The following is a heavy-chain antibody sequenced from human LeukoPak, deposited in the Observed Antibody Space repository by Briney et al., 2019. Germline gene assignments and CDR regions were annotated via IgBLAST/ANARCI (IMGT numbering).Heavy chain of an antibody. V-gene: IGHV3-30*18. CDR2: ISYDGSNK. D-gene: IGHD3-3*01. Sequence: GGSLRLSCAASGFSFSNYGMHWVRQAPGKGLEWVAVISYDGSNKDYADSVKGRFIIFRDNSKNTLYLQMNSLRVEDTAVCYCAKALSGYKPPNYYYYMDVWGKGTTVTVSS. CDR3: AKALSGYKPPNYYYYMDV. CDR1: GFSFSNYG. J-gene: IGHJ6*03.